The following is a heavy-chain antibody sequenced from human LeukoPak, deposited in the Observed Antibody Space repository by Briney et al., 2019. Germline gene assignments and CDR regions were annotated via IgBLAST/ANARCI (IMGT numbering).Heavy chain of an antibody. Sequence: GRSLRLSCAASGFTFSSYGMHWVRQAPGKGLEWVAVIWYDGSNKYYADSVKGRFTISRDNAKNSLYLQMNGLRAEDTAMYYCARGTSSSGYYSFDSWGQGTLVTVSS. CDR2: IWYDGSNK. J-gene: IGHJ4*02. CDR3: ARGTSSSGYYSFDS. D-gene: IGHD3-22*01. CDR1: GFTFSSYG. V-gene: IGHV3-33*01.